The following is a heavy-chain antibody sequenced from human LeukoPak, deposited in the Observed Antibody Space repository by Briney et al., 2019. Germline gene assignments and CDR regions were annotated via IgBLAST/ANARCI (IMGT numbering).Heavy chain of an antibody. Sequence: AGSLRLSCAASGFTCSSYWMHWLRQAPGKGRVWVPRINSDGSSTTYAGSVKGRFTISRDKAKNTLYLQMNSLRAEQTAVYYCARRNYWGQGSLVTVSS. J-gene: IGHJ4*02. CDR3: ARRNY. CDR1: GFTCSSYW. V-gene: IGHV3-74*01. CDR2: INSDGSST.